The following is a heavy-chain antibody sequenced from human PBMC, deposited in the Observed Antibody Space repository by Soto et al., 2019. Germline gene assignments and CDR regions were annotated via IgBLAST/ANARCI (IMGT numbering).Heavy chain of an antibody. Sequence: PGGSLRLACAAYGFPFSIYAMHWVRQSPGKGLEWVAVISYDGSNKYYADSVKGRFTISRDNSKNTLYLQMNSLRAEDTAVYYCARKYYYDSIVYYFPYYDYGMDVWGQGLXVTVFS. V-gene: IGHV3-30-3*01. CDR1: GFPFSIYA. J-gene: IGHJ6*02. CDR2: ISYDGSNK. D-gene: IGHD3-22*01. CDR3: ARKYYYDSIVYYFPYYDYGMDV.